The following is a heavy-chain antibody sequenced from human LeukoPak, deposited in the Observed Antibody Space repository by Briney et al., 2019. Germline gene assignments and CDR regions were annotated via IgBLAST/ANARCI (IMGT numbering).Heavy chain of an antibody. V-gene: IGHV4-34*01. CDR3: ARRDYCTSTTCYESYNWFDP. J-gene: IGHJ5*02. Sequence: KSSETLSLTCAVYGGSFSGYYWSWIRQPPGKGLEWIGEINHSGSTNYSPPLKRRVTISVDTSNNQFSLKLSSVTAADTAVYYCARRDYCTSTTCYESYNWFDPWGQGTLVTVSS. D-gene: IGHD2-2*01. CDR1: GGSFSGYY. CDR2: INHSGST.